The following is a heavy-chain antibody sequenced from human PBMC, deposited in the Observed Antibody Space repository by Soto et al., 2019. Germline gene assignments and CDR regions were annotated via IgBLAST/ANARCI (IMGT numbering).Heavy chain of an antibody. CDR3: ARERAEYSSGWPFDY. CDR2: IIPILGIA. D-gene: IGHD6-19*01. J-gene: IGHJ4*02. V-gene: IGHV1-69*08. Sequence: QVQLVQSGAEVKKPGSSVKVSCKASGGTFSSYTISWVRQAPGQGLEWMGRIIPILGIANYARKFQGRVTITADKSTSTAYMELSSLRSEDTAVYYCARERAEYSSGWPFDYWGQGTLVTVSS. CDR1: GGTFSSYT.